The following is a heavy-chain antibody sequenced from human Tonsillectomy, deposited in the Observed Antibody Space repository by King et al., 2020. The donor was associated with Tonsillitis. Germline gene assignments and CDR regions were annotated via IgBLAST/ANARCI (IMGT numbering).Heavy chain of an antibody. CDR1: GFTFSSYW. Sequence: VQLVDSGGGLVQPGGSLRLSCAASGFTFSSYWMHWVRQAPGKGLVWVSRINSDGSSTSYADSVKGRFTISRDNAKNPLYLQMNSLRAEDTAVYYCARNRPKFNPADSWGQGTLVTVSS. J-gene: IGHJ5*01. V-gene: IGHV3-74*01. CDR3: ARNRPKFNPADS. CDR2: INSDGSST. D-gene: IGHD1-14*01.